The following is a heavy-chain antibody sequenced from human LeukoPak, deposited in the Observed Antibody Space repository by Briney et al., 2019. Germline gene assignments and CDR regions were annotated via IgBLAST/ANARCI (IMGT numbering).Heavy chain of an antibody. V-gene: IGHV3-7*01. CDR1: GFTFSTFW. CDR3: ARGGTFVSDY. CDR2: IKEDGSEK. D-gene: IGHD1-1*01. J-gene: IGHJ4*02. Sequence: GGSLRLSCAASGFTFSTFWMSWVRQAPGKGLEWVDNIKEDGSEKYYVDSMKGRFTVSRDNAKNSLYLQMDSLRAEDTAVYYCARGGTFVSDYWGQGTLVTVSS.